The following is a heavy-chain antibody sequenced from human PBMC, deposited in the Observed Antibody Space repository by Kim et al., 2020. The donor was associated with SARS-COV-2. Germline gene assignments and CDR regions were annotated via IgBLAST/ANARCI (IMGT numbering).Heavy chain of an antibody. J-gene: IGHJ6*03. CDR2: IYYSGST. V-gene: IGHV4-39*01. CDR3: AIQGPGASYYYYYYYMDV. CDR1: GGSISSSSYY. Sequence: SETLSLTCTVSGGSISSSSYYWGWIRQPPGKGLEWIGSIYYSGSTYYNPSLKSRVTISVDTSKNQFSLKLSSVTAADTAVYYCAIQGPGASYYYYYYYMDVWGKGTTVTVSS. D-gene: IGHD3-10*01.